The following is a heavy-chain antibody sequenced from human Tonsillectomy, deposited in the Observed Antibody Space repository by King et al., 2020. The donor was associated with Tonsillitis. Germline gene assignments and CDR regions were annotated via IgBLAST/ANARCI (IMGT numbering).Heavy chain of an antibody. CDR3: AKGDEYSSSSTFDY. V-gene: IGHV3-23*04. CDR1: GFAFSTYA. D-gene: IGHD6-6*01. Sequence: VQLVESGGGLVQPGGSLRLSCAASGFAFSTYAMSWVRQAPGKGLEWVSVISGSGSSTYYADSVKGRFTIFRDNSKNTLYLQMNSLRAEDTAIYYCAKGDEYSSSSTFDYWGQGTLVTVSS. J-gene: IGHJ4*02. CDR2: ISGSGSST.